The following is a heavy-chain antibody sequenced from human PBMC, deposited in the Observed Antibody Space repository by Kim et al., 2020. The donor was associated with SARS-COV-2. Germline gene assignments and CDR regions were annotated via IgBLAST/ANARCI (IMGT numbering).Heavy chain of an antibody. CDR1: GFTFTHYG. D-gene: IGHD1-1*01. CDR3: AIYDTTGYVDH. J-gene: IGHJ4*02. V-gene: IGHV1-18*04. CDR2: ITVYNSDT. Sequence: ASVKVSCKGSGFTFTHYGIFWVRQAAGQGLELLGWITVYNSDTNYTQNFQGRVTMTTDTSTSTAYMELKSLRSHDTAVYYCAIYDTTGYVDHWGQGTPVTVSS.